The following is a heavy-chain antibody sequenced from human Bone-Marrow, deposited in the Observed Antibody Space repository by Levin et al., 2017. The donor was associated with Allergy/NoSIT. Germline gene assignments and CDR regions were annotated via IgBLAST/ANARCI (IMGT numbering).Heavy chain of an antibody. D-gene: IGHD3-22*01. CDR3: ARLLLNSYDIFAYLFDSYDI. CDR1: GYTFTNYW. V-gene: IGHV5-51*01. J-gene: IGHJ3*02. Sequence: GGSLRLSCKGSGYTFTNYWIGWVRQMPGKGLERVGIINPGDSDTTYSPSFEGQVTISSDESISTAHRQWSSLRASDTAMYYCARLLLNSYDIFAYLFDSYDIWGQGTLVTVSS. CDR2: INPGDSDT.